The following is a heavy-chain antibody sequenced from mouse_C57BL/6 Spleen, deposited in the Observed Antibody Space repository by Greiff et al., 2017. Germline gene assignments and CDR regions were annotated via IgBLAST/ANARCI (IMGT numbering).Heavy chain of an antibody. J-gene: IGHJ3*01. CDR3: ARPHDDYYAWFAY. CDR2: ISSGSSTI. Sequence: EVQVVESGGGLVKPGGSLKLSCAASGFTFSDYGMHWVRQAPEKGLEWVAYISSGSSTIYYADTVKGRFTISRDNAKNTLFLQMTSLRSEDTAMYYCARPHDDYYAWFAYWGQGTLVTVSA. D-gene: IGHD2-3*01. V-gene: IGHV5-17*01. CDR1: GFTFSDYG.